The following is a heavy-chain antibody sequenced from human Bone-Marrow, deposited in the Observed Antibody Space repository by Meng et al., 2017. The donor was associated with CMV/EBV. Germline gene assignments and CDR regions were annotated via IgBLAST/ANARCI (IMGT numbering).Heavy chain of an antibody. V-gene: IGHV3-21*01. J-gene: IGHJ6*02. CDR2: ISSSSRYI. D-gene: IGHD3-9*01. CDR3: ARDRRPGGKYYDILTGYFLYYGMDV. Sequence: NLVGQATGKGLEWVSSISSSSRYIYYADSVKGRFTISRDNAKNSLYLQMNSRRAEDTAGYYCARDRRPGGKYYDILTGYFLYYGMDVWGQGTTVTVSS.